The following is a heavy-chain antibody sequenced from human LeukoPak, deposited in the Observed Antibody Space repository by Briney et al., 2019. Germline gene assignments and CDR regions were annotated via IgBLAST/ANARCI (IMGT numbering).Heavy chain of an antibody. V-gene: IGHV3-74*01. J-gene: IGHJ4*02. CDR3: ATASRYCSSTSCRDY. Sequence: GGSLRLSCAASGFTFSSYWMHWVRQAPGKGLVWVPRINSDGSSTSYADSVKGRFTISRDNAKNTLYLQMNSLRAEDTAVYYCATASRYCSSTSCRDYWGQGTLVTVSS. CDR1: GFTFSSYW. D-gene: IGHD2-2*01. CDR2: INSDGSST.